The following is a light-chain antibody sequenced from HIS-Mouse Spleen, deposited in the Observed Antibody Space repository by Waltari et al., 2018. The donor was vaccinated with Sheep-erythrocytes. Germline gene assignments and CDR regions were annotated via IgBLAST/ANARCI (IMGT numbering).Light chain of an antibody. J-gene: IGKJ3*01. CDR2: LGS. Sequence: DIVMTQSPLSLLVPSGEPASISCRSSQSLLHSNGYNYLDWYLQKPGQSPQLLIYLGSNRASGVPDRFSGSGSGTDFTLKISRVEAEDVGVYFCMQALQTPIFTFGPGTKVDIK. CDR1: QSLLHSNGYNY. CDR3: MQALQTPIFT. V-gene: IGKV2-28*01.